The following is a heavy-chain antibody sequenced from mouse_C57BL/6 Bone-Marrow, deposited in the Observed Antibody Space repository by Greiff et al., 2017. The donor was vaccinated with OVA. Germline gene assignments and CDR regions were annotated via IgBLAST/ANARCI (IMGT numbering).Heavy chain of an antibody. J-gene: IGHJ3*01. Sequence: VQLQQSGAELVRPGASVKLSCTASCFTIPDASMHWVKQRPEQGLEWIGWLDPENGDTEYASKFQGKATITADTSSNTAYLQLSSLTSEDTAVYYCTTPPYYYGSSYWFAYWGQGTLVTVSA. V-gene: IGHV14-4*01. D-gene: IGHD1-1*01. CDR3: TTPPYYYGSSYWFAY. CDR1: CFTIPDAS. CDR2: LDPENGDT.